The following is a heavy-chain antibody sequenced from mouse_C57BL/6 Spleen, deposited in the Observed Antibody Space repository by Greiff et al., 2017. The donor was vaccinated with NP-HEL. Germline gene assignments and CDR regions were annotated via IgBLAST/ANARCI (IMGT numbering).Heavy chain of an antibody. CDR1: GYSITSGYD. D-gene: IGHD1-1*01. Sequence: DVQLQESGPGMVKPSQSLSLTCTVTGYSITSGYDWHWIRHFPGNKLEWMGYISYSGSTNYNPSLKSRISITHDTSKNHFFLKLNSVTTEDTATYYCARGGHYYGSSLDYWGQGTTLTVSS. J-gene: IGHJ2*01. CDR3: ARGGHYYGSSLDY. CDR2: ISYSGST. V-gene: IGHV3-1*01.